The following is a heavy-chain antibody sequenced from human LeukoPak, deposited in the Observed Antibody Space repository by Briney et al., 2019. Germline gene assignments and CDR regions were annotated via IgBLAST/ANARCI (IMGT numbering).Heavy chain of an antibody. D-gene: IGHD3-3*01. CDR1: GFTFSTYT. J-gene: IGHJ4*02. Sequence: GGSLRLSCAASGFTFSTYTMHWVRQAPGKGLEWVAVISYDGSNKYYADSVKGRFTISRDNSKNTLYLQMNSLRAEDTAVYYCARVSQGFSEWLFVDYWGQGTLVTVSS. CDR2: ISYDGSNK. CDR3: ARVSQGFSEWLFVDY. V-gene: IGHV3-30-3*01.